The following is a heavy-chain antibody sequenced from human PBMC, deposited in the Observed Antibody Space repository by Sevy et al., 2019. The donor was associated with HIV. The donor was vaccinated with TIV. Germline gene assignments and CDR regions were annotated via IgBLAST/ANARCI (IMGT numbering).Heavy chain of an antibody. D-gene: IGHD3-16*01. V-gene: IGHV3-30*18. CDR2: ISYDGSKK. CDR1: GFTFSSHG. Sequence: GGSLRLSCAASGFTFSSHGMHWVRLAPGKGLEWVAFISYDGSKKYYTDSVKGRFTISRDNSKNTVYLQMNSLRAEDTAVYSCAKLRSAFGPLDDWGQGTLVTVSS. CDR3: AKLRSAFGPLDD. J-gene: IGHJ4*02.